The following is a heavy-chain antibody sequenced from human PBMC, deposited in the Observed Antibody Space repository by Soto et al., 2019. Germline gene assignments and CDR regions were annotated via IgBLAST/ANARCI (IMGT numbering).Heavy chain of an antibody. Sequence: QVQLQESGPGLMKASGSLSLTCNVSGGSITNNNWWSWVRQPPGKGLEWIGAIYHSGHTNFNPSLKSRATLSLDYSENQFSLKLTSATAADTAIYYCASIAYSASGFDYWGQGTLVTFCS. CDR1: GGSITNNNW. CDR2: IYHSGHT. D-gene: IGHD1-26*01. V-gene: IGHV4-4*02. CDR3: ASIAYSASGFDY. J-gene: IGHJ4*02.